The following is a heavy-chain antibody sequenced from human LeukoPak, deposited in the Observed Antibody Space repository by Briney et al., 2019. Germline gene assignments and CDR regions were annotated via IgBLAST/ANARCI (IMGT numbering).Heavy chain of an antibody. CDR3: ARAIEVVPAAPLDY. CDR2: ISGSGGST. CDR1: GFTFSSYA. Sequence: GGSLRLSCAASGFTFSSYAMSWVRQAPGKGLEWVSAISGSGGSTYYADSVKGRFTISRDNSKNTLYLQMNSLRAEDTAVYYCARAIEVVPAAPLDYWGQGTLVTVSS. V-gene: IGHV3-23*01. D-gene: IGHD2-2*01. J-gene: IGHJ4*02.